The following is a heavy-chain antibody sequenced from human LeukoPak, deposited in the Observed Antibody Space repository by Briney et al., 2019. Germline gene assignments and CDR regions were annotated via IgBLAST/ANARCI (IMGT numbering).Heavy chain of an antibody. Sequence: GASVKVSCKDSGGTFSSYAISWVRQAPGQGLEWMGGIIPIFGTANYAQKFQGRVTITADESTSTAYMELSSLRSEDTAVYYCARSPDGYSYGSLDYWGQGTLVTVSS. CDR2: IIPIFGTA. J-gene: IGHJ4*02. V-gene: IGHV1-69*13. D-gene: IGHD5-18*01. CDR1: GGTFSSYA. CDR3: ARSPDGYSYGSLDY.